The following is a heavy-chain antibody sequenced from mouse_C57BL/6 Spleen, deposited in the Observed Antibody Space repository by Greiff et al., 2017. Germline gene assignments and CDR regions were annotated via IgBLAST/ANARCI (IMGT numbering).Heavy chain of an antibody. CDR1: GYTFTSYD. V-gene: IGHV1-85*01. CDR3: ARGTTVVATDDFDY. CDR2: IYPRDGST. Sequence: VQLVESGPELVKPGASVKLSCKASGYTFTSYDINWVKQRPGQGLEWIGWIYPRDGSTKYNEKFKGKATLTVDRSSSTEYMELRSLTSEDSAFYCGARGTTVVATDDFDYRGQGTTLTVSS. D-gene: IGHD1-1*01. J-gene: IGHJ2*01.